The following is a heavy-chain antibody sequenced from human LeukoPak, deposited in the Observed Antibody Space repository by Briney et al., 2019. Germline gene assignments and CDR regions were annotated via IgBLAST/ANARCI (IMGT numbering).Heavy chain of an antibody. CDR1: GFTFSSYW. Sequence: PGGSLRLSCATSGFTFSSYWMHWVRQAPGKGLVWVSRINTDGSITNYADSVKRRFTISRDNAKNTLYLQMNSLRADETAVYYCARAAVAGSRPFDYWGQGTLVTVSS. V-gene: IGHV3-74*01. CDR3: ARAAVAGSRPFDY. J-gene: IGHJ4*02. D-gene: IGHD6-19*01. CDR2: INTDGSIT.